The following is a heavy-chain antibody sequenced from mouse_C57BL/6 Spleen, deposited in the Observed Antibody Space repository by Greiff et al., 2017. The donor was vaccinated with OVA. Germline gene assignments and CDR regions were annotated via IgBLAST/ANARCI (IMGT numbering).Heavy chain of an antibody. J-gene: IGHJ2*01. Sequence: VQLQQPGAELVKPGASVKMSCKASGYTFTSYWITWVKQRPGQGLEWIGDIYPGSGSTNYNEKFKSKATLTVDTSSSTAYMQHSSLTSEDSAVYYCARAPKTGTWGGHFDYWGQGTTLTVSS. CDR1: GYTFTSYW. CDR2: IYPGSGST. D-gene: IGHD4-1*01. CDR3: ARAPKTGTWGGHFDY. V-gene: IGHV1-55*01.